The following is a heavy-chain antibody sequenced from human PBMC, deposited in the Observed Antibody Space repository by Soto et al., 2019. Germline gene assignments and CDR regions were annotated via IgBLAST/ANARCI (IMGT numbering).Heavy chain of an antibody. CDR2: IRSRPHNYAT. J-gene: IGHJ4*02. CDR1: GLNFSGSA. V-gene: IGHV3-73*02. Sequence: EVQLVESGGGLVQIGGSLKLSCATSGLNFSGSAMHWARQASGKGLEWVGRIRSRPHNYATTYAASVEGRFTISRDDSKNTVYLQMTGLKTEDTSVYYCTTERDYWGRGTLVTVSS. CDR3: TTERDY.